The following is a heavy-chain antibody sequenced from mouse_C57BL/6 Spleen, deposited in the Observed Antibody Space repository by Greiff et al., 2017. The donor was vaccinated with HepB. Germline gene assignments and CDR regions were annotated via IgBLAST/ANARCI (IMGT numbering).Heavy chain of an antibody. CDR1: GYSFTGYY. Sequence: LVESGASVKISCKASGYSFTGYYMHWVKQSHGNILDWIGYIYPYNGVSSYNQKFKGKATLTVDKSSSTAYMELRSLTSEDSAVYYCARSGYDGSSWFAYWGQGTLVTVSA. CDR3: ARSGYDGSSWFAY. V-gene: IGHV1-31*01. J-gene: IGHJ3*01. D-gene: IGHD2-3*01. CDR2: IYPYNGVS.